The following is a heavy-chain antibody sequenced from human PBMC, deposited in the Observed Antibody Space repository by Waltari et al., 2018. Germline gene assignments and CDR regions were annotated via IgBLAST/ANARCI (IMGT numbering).Heavy chain of an antibody. CDR1: GGSISSYY. J-gene: IGHJ6*03. V-gene: IGHV4-59*08. CDR3: ATLHYYYYYMDV. CDR2: IYYSGST. Sequence: QVQLQESGPGLVKPSETLSLTCTVSGGSISSYYWSWIRQPPGKGLEWIGYIYYSGSTNYNPSLKSRVTISVDTSKTQFSLKLSSVTAADTAVYYCATLHYYYYYMDVWGKGTTVTISS.